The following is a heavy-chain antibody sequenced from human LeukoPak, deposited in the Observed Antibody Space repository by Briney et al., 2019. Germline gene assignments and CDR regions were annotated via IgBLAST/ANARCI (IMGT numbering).Heavy chain of an antibody. J-gene: IGHJ3*02. CDR3: ARDWGFDAFDI. Sequence: GGSLRLSCAAFGFRFSRNWMSWVRQAPGKGLEWVANIKHDGSEKYYVDSVKGRFTISRDNAKNSLYLQMNSLRAEDTAVYYCARDWGFDAFDIWGQGTMVTVSS. V-gene: IGHV3-7*01. D-gene: IGHD7-27*01. CDR1: GFRFSRNW. CDR2: IKHDGSEK.